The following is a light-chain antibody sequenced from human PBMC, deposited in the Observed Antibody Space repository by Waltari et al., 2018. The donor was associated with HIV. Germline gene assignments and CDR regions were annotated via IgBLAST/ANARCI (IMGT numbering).Light chain of an antibody. CDR3: QNYNSYPYT. Sequence: DIQMTQSPSTLSASVGDRVTMTCRASQSITNWLAWYQQKPGKAPKLLIYRATSLESAVPSRFSGSGSGTEFTLTINSLHPDDFATYYCQNYNSYPYTFGQGTKVEIK. V-gene: IGKV1-5*03. CDR2: RAT. J-gene: IGKJ2*01. CDR1: QSITNW.